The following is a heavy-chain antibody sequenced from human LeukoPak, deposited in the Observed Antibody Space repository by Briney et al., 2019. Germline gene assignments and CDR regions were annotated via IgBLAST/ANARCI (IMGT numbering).Heavy chain of an antibody. D-gene: IGHD3-3*01. J-gene: IGHJ4*02. CDR3: AKTLGYYDFWSGSLGALDY. CDR2: ISGSGGST. Sequence: QTGGSLRLSCAASGFTFSSYAMSWVRQAPGKGLEWVSAISGSGGSTYYADSVKGRFTISRDNSKNTLYLQMNSLRAEDTAVYYCAKTLGYYDFWSGSLGALDYWGQGTLVTVSS. CDR1: GFTFSSYA. V-gene: IGHV3-23*01.